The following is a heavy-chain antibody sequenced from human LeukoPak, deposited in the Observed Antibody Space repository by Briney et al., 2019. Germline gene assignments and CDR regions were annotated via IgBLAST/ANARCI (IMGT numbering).Heavy chain of an antibody. D-gene: IGHD6-13*01. V-gene: IGHV4-39*07. Sequence: SETLSLTCTVSGGSISSSSYYWGWIRQPPGKGLEWIGTINHSGSTYYNPSLKSRVTISVDTSKKQFSLKLSSVTAADTAVYYCARERVFGSSWFGDFWGQGTLVTVSS. J-gene: IGHJ4*02. CDR1: GGSISSSSYY. CDR2: INHSGST. CDR3: ARERVFGSSWFGDF.